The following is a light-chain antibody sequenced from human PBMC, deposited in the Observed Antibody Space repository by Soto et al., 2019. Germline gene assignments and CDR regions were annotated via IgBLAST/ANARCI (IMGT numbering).Light chain of an antibody. J-gene: IGKJ1*01. Sequence: DIVMTQSPDSLAVSLGERATINCKSSDSVLYSSNNKNYLAWYQQKPGQPPKLLIYRASTRQSGVPDRFSGRGSGTDFTLTISSLQAEDVAYYYCQQYYSTLPTFGRGTKVEI. V-gene: IGKV4-1*01. CDR3: QQYYSTLPT. CDR2: RAS. CDR1: DSVLYSSNNKNY.